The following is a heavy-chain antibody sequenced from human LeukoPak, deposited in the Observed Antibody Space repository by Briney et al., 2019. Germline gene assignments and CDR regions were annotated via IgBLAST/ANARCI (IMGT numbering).Heavy chain of an antibody. CDR2: IYPGDSDT. CDR3: ARDYGDPSNYYYYGMDV. J-gene: IGHJ6*02. V-gene: IGHV5-51*01. D-gene: IGHD4-17*01. CDR1: GYSFTSYW. Sequence: PGESLKISCKGSGYSFTSYWIGWVRQMPGKGLEWMGIIYPGDSDTRYSPSFQGQVTISADKSINTAYLQWSSLKASDTAMYYCARDYGDPSNYYYYGMDVWGQGTTVTVSS.